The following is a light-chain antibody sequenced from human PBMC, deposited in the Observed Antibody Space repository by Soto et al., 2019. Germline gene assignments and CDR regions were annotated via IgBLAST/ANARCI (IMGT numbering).Light chain of an antibody. V-gene: IGKV3-20*01. CDR1: QSVSSSY. Sequence: EIVLTQSPGTLSLSPGERATLSCRASQSVSSSYLAWYQQKPGQAPRRLIYGASSRATGIPDRFSGSGAGTDFTLAISRLGPEDFAVYYCQQYGSSPPYTFGQGTKLEIK. J-gene: IGKJ2*01. CDR2: GAS. CDR3: QQYGSSPPYT.